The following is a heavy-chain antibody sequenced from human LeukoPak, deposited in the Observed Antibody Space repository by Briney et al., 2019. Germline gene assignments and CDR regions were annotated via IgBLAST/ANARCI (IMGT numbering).Heavy chain of an antibody. V-gene: IGHV3-23*01. J-gene: IGHJ4*02. CDR3: AKSFKYCSGGTCYSVDY. CDR1: GFTFSSYA. D-gene: IGHD2-15*01. CDR2: VSGSGGST. Sequence: GGSLRLSCAASGFTFSSYAMSWVRQAPGKGLEWVSAVSGSGGSTYYADSVKGRFTISRDNSKNTLYLQMNSLRAEDTAVYYCAKSFKYCSGGTCYSVDYWGQGTLVTVSS.